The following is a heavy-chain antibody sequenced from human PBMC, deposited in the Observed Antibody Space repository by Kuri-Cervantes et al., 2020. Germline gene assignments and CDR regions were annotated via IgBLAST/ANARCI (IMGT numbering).Heavy chain of an antibody. CDR3: ARAMVRGVIPPYYYYGMDV. CDR2: IDTAGDT. CDR1: GFTFSSYD. V-gene: IGHV3-13*01. J-gene: IGHJ6*02. Sequence: LSLTCAASGFTFSSYDMHWVRQATGKGPEWVSSIDTAGDTNYPGSVKGRFTISRENAKNSLYLQMNSLRAGDTAVYYCARAMVRGVIPPYYYYGMDVWGQGTTVTVSS. D-gene: IGHD3-10*01.